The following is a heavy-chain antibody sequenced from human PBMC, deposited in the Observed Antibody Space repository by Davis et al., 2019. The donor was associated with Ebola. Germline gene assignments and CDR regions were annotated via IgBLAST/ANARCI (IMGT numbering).Heavy chain of an antibody. CDR1: GGSFSGYS. Sequence: PSETLSLTCAVYGGSFSGYSWSWIRQPPGKGLEWIGYIYHSGSTYYNPSLKSRVTISVDRSKNQFSLKLSSVTAADTAVYYCARDHYYYGMDVWGQGTTVTVSS. V-gene: IGHV4-30-2*01. CDR2: IYHSGST. CDR3: ARDHYYYGMDV. J-gene: IGHJ6*02.